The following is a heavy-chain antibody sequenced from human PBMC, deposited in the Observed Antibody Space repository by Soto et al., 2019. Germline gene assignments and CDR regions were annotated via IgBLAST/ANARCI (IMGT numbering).Heavy chain of an antibody. CDR1: GFTFSSYG. J-gene: IGHJ4*02. V-gene: IGHV3-33*01. CDR2: IWYDGSNK. CDR3: ARAGIVVVPAENEVIDY. Sequence: SLRLSCAASGFTFSSYGMHWVRQAPGKGLEWVAVIWYDGSNKYYADSVKGRFTISRDNSKNTLYLQMNSLRAEDTAVYYCARAGIVVVPAENEVIDYWGQGTLVTVSS. D-gene: IGHD2-2*01.